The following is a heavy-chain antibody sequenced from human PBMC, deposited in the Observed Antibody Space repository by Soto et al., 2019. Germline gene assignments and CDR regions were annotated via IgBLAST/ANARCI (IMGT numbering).Heavy chain of an antibody. Sequence: SETLSLTCTVSGGSISSYYWSWIRQPPGKGLEWIGYIYYSGSTNYNPSLKRRVTISVDTSKNQFSLKLSLKLSSVTVAVTAVYYCARRWGDYFDYWGKGTLVTVSS. CDR2: IYYSGST. D-gene: IGHD3-16*01. V-gene: IGHV4-59*08. CDR3: ARRWGDYFDY. CDR1: GGSISSYY. J-gene: IGHJ4*02.